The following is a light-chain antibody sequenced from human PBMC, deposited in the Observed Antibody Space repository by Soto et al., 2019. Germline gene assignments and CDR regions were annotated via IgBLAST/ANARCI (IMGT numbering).Light chain of an antibody. V-gene: IGKV3-11*01. J-gene: IGKJ5*01. Sequence: EIVLTQSPATLSLFPGERATLSCRASQSVSIYLAWYQQKPGQAPMLLIYDASNRATGIPARFSGSGSGTDFTLTISSLEPEDFAVYYCQQRSNWPPEITFGQGTRLEI. CDR1: QSVSIY. CDR2: DAS. CDR3: QQRSNWPPEIT.